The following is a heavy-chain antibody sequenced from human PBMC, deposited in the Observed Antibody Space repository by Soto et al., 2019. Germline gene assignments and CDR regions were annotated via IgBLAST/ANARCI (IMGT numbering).Heavy chain of an antibody. D-gene: IGHD2-21*01. CDR1: GVTFGSYP. Sequence: QVQLVQSGADVKRPGSSVRVSCTTSGVTFGSYPVNWVRQAPGQGLEWLGGIIPLSRASIYAQKFKGRVIITADESTTTAYMDLSSLTSEDTAMYYCAREQVPVAKGGGGALDIWGQGTMVTVSS. CDR2: IIPLSRAS. V-gene: IGHV1-69*01. J-gene: IGHJ3*02. CDR3: AREQVPVAKGGGGALDI.